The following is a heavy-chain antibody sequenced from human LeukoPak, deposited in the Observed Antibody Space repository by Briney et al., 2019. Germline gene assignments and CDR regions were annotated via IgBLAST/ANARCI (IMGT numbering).Heavy chain of an antibody. CDR2: INHSGST. D-gene: IGHD2-2*01. V-gene: IGHV4-34*01. CDR3: ARGLSSTSLKGFDP. Sequence: SETLSLTCAVYGGSFSGYYWSWIRQPPGKGLEWIGEINHSGSTNYNPSLKSRVTISVDTSKNQFSLKLSSVTAADTAVYYCARGLSSTSLKGFDPWGQGTLVTVSS. CDR1: GGSFSGYY. J-gene: IGHJ5*02.